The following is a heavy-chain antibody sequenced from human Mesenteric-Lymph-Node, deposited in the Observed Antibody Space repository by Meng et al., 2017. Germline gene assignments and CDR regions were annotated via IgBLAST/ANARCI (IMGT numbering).Heavy chain of an antibody. V-gene: IGHV1-3*04. CDR3: ASQDSSELDY. Sequence: QVYFVQSGAEVKNPGASVKVSCKASGYTFTSNVMHWVRQAPGQRLEWMGWISTGNGNTRYSENFQDRVTFTRDTSANTAYMELISLRSEDTAVYYCASQDSSELDYWGQGTLVTVSS. D-gene: IGHD6-19*01. J-gene: IGHJ4*02. CDR2: ISTGNGNT. CDR1: GYTFTSNV.